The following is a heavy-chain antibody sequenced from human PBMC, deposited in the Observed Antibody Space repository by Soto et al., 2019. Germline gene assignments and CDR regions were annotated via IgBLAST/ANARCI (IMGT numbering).Heavy chain of an antibody. D-gene: IGHD6-19*01. CDR3: ARQSSGWYNWFDP. Sequence: PAETLSLTCAVYGGSVSGYYWSWIRQPPGKGLEWIGEINHSGSIYYNPSLKSRVTISVDTSKNQFSLKLSSVTAAETAVYYCARQSSGWYNWFDPWGQGTLVTVSS. J-gene: IGHJ5*02. CDR1: GGSVSGYY. V-gene: IGHV4-34*01. CDR2: INHSGSI.